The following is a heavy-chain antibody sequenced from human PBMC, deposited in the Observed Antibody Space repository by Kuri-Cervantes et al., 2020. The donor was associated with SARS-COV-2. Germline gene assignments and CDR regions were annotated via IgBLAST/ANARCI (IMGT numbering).Heavy chain of an antibody. V-gene: IGHV1-18*01. CDR1: GYTFTSYG. CDR2: ISAYNGNT. Sequence: ASVKVSCKASGYTFTSYGISWVRQAPGQGLEWMGWISAYNGNTNYAQKLQGRVTMTTDTSTSTAYMELRSLRSDDTVVYYCAREEGSSWSRYYYGMDVWGQGTTVTVSS. J-gene: IGHJ6*02. CDR3: AREEGSSWSRYYYGMDV. D-gene: IGHD6-13*01.